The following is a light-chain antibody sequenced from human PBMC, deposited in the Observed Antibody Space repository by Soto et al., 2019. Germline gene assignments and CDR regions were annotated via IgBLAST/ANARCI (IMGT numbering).Light chain of an antibody. CDR2: GES. CDR1: QSVSSSY. Sequence: EIVLTQSPGTLSLSPGERATLSCRASQSVSSSYLAWYQQKPGQAPRLLIYGESSRATGIPDRFSGSGAGTDFTLTISILEPEDFAVYYCQQYGSSLLFTFGPGTKVDIK. CDR3: QQYGSSLLFT. J-gene: IGKJ3*01. V-gene: IGKV3-20*01.